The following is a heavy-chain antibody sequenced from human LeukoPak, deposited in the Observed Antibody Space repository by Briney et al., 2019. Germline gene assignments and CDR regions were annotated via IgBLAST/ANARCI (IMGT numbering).Heavy chain of an antibody. V-gene: IGHV4-39*01. J-gene: IGHJ4*02. Sequence: PSETLSLTCAVSGASISTSNYYWGWIRQPPGKGLEWIGSIYYSGSTYYNPSLKSRVTISVDTSKNQFSLRLSSVTAADTALYYCARSLHISAPFDVWGQGTLVTVSS. CDR2: IYYSGST. D-gene: IGHD2-21*01. CDR1: GASISTSNYY. CDR3: ARSLHISAPFDV.